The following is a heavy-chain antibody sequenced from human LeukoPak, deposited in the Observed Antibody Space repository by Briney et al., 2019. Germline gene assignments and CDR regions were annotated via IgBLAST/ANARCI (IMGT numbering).Heavy chain of an antibody. D-gene: IGHD1-26*01. CDR2: ISINGGST. CDR3: ARRGDLGFVGARSPFDY. CDR1: GFTFSSYA. V-gene: IGHV3-64*01. J-gene: IGHJ4*02. Sequence: GGSLRLSCAASGFTFSSYAMHWVRQAPGKGLEYVSGISINGGSTYYANPVKDRFTISRDKSKNTLYLQMGSLRAEDMAVYYCARRGDLGFVGARSPFDYWGQGTLVTVSS.